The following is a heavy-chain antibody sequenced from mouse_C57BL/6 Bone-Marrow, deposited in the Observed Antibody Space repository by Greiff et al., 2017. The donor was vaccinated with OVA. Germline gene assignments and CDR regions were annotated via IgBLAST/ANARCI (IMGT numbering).Heavy chain of an antibody. D-gene: IGHD2-2*01. CDR3: TRMVTTQYYFDY. Sequence: VQLQQSGAELVRPGASVTLSCKASGYTFTDYEMHWGKQTPVHGLEWIGAIDPETGGTAYNQKFKGKAILTADKSSSTAYMELRSLTSEDSAVYYCTRMVTTQYYFDYWGQGTTLTVSS. V-gene: IGHV1-15*01. CDR1: GYTFTDYE. J-gene: IGHJ2*01. CDR2: IDPETGGT.